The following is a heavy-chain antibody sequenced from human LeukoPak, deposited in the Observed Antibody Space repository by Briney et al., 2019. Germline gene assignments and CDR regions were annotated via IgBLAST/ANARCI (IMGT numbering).Heavy chain of an antibody. CDR1: GFTFSSYA. CDR3: ARHYGP. J-gene: IGHJ5*02. D-gene: IGHD3-16*01. V-gene: IGHV3-21*01. Sequence: GGSLRLSCAASGFTFSSYAMNWVRQAPGKGLEWVSSISRGSDHTFYADSMKGRFTISRDNAKNSLYLQMNSLGAEDTAVYYCARHYGPWGQGTLVTVSS. CDR2: ISRGSDHT.